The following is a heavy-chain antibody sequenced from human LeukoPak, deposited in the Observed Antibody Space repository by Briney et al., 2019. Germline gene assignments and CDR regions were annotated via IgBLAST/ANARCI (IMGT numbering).Heavy chain of an antibody. CDR3: AKDRFGAAGTAKVLDY. Sequence: PGGSLRLSCAASGFTFSSYWMHWVRQAPGKGLEWVALISYDGNNNYYADSVKGRFTISRDNSKNTLYLQMNSLRAEDTAVYYCAKDRFGAAGTAKVLDYWGQGTLVTVSS. CDR1: GFTFSSYW. D-gene: IGHD6-13*01. CDR2: ISYDGNNN. V-gene: IGHV3-30*18. J-gene: IGHJ4*02.